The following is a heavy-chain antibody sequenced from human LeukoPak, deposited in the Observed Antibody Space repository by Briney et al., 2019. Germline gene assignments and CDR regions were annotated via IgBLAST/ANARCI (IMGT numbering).Heavy chain of an antibody. CDR1: GYTFTSYY. CDR2: INPSGGST. D-gene: IGHD5-24*01. Sequence: GGSPRLSCAASGYTFTSYYMHWVRQAPGQGLEWMGIINPSGGSTSYAQKFQGRVTMTRDTSTSTVYMELSSLRSEDTAVYYCARGGWLDYWGQGTLVTVSS. V-gene: IGHV1-46*01. J-gene: IGHJ4*02. CDR3: ARGGWLDY.